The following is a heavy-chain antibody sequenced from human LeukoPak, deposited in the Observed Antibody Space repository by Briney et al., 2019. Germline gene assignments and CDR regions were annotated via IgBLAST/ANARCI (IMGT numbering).Heavy chain of an antibody. CDR2: IKNKLDGGTT. CDR3: ASYNDRDAFNI. D-gene: IGHD1-14*01. Sequence: GGSLRLSCAASGFTFSNAWMSWVRQAPGKGLEWVGLIKNKLDGGTTDYVAPVKGRFTISRDDSRNTLYLQMNSLKSEDTAMYYCASYNDRDAFNIWAQGTMVTVSS. V-gene: IGHV3-15*01. CDR1: GFTFSNAW. J-gene: IGHJ3*02.